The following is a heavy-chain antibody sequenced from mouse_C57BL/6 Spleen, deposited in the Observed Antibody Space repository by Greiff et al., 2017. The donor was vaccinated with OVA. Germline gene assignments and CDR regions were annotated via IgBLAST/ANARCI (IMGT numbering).Heavy chain of an antibody. D-gene: IGHD1-1*01. CDR1: GYTFTSYW. V-gene: IGHV1-55*01. J-gene: IGHJ4*01. CDR3: ARLGYGSSYYAMDY. CDR2: IYPGSGST. Sequence: QVQLQQPGAELVKPGASVKMSCKASGYTFTSYWITWVKQRPGQGLAWIGDIYPGSGSTNYNEKFKSKATLTVAPSSSTAYMQLSSLTSEDSSVYYCARLGYGSSYYAMDYWGQGTSVTVSS.